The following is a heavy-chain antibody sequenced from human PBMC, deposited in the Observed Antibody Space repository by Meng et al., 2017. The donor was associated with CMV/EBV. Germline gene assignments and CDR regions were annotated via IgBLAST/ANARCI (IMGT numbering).Heavy chain of an antibody. CDR1: GGSISSSSYY. J-gene: IGHJ4*02. CDR3: ARLDGDGGQDY. V-gene: IGHV4-39*01. D-gene: IGHD5-24*01. CDR2: IYYSGST. Sequence: SETLSLTCTVSGGSISSSSYYWGWIRQPPGKGLEWIGSIYYSGSTYYNPSLKSRVTISVDTSKNQFSLKLSSVTAADTAVYYCARLDGDGGQDYWGQGTLVIVSS.